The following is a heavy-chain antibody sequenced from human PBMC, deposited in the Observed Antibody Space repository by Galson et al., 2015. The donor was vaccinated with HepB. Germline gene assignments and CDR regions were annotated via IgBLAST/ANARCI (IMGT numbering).Heavy chain of an antibody. V-gene: IGHV3-9*01. CDR1: GFTFDDYA. CDR3: AKGGRGDFWSGYRIDY. D-gene: IGHD3-3*01. CDR2: ISWNSGSI. Sequence: SLRLSCAASGFTFDDYAMHWVRQAPGKGLEWVSGISWNSGSIGCADSVKGRFTISRDNAKNSLYLQMNSLRAEDTALYYCAKGGRGDFWSGYRIDYWGQGTLVTVSS. J-gene: IGHJ4*02.